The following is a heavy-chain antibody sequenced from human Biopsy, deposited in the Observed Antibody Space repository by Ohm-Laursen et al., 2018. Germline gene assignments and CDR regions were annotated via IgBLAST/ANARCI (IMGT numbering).Heavy chain of an antibody. Sequence: GSLRLSCAASGLTFSRYSMHWVRQAPGKGLEWVSSISSSSNFIYYGDSVKGRFTISRDNAKNSLYLQMSSLRAGDTAVYYCARVLLPAAAVHYGMDVWGQGTTVTVSS. CDR1: GLTFSRYS. V-gene: IGHV3-21*01. CDR3: ARVLLPAAAVHYGMDV. J-gene: IGHJ6*02. D-gene: IGHD2-2*01. CDR2: ISSSSNFI.